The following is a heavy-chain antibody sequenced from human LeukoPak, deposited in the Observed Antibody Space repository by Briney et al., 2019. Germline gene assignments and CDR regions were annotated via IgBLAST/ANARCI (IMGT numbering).Heavy chain of an antibody. D-gene: IGHD3-9*01. J-gene: IGHJ4*02. CDR1: GFTFSSYA. CDR2: VSGSGSST. V-gene: IGHV3-23*01. CDR3: AKMNVLTGYYTPNFDF. Sequence: GGSLRPSCAASGFTFSSYAMSWVRQAPRKGLGWVSVVSGSGSSTDYADSVKGRFTISRDNSKNTLYLQMSSLSAEDTAVYYCAKMNVLTGYYTPNFDFWGQGTLVTVSS.